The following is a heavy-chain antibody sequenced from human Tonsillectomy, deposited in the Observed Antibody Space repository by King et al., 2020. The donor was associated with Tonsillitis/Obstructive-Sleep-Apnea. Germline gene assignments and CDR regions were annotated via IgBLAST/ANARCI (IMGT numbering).Heavy chain of an antibody. CDR1: GYSFTSNW. D-gene: IGHD2-2*01. J-gene: IGHJ5*02. Sequence: QLVQSGAEVKKPGESLRISCKGSGYSFTSNWIGWVRQMPGKGLEWVGIIYPGDSDTKYSQSFQGQVTISADKSISTAYLQRSSLRASDTAMYYCARARRKYSISTGCTGSGRFDPWGQGTLVTVSS. CDR3: ARARRKYSISTGCTGSGRFDP. V-gene: IGHV5-51*01. CDR2: IYPGDSDT.